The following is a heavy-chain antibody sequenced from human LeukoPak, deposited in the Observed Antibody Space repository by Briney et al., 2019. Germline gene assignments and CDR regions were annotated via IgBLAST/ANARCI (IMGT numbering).Heavy chain of an antibody. Sequence: SEILSLTCAVSDYSISSGYYWGWIRQPPGKGLEWIGNIYHSGSTYYNPSLKSRVTISVDTSKNQFSLKLSSVTAADTAVYYCARLWSGGEGYWGQGTLVTVSS. CDR3: ARLWSGGEGY. J-gene: IGHJ4*02. V-gene: IGHV4-38-2*01. D-gene: IGHD4-17*01. CDR1: DYSISSGYY. CDR2: IYHSGST.